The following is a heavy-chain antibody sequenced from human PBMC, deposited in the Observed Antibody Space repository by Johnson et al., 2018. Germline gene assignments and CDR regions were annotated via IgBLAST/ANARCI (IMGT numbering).Heavy chain of an antibody. J-gene: IGHJ6*02. Sequence: QVQLVQSGGGVVQPGRSLRLSCAASGFTFSSYGMHWVRQAPGKGLEWVAVISYDGSNKYYADSVKGRFTISRDNSKNTLYLQMNRLRAEDTAVYYCAKVKRPYYYYGMDVWGQGTTVTVSS. CDR3: AKVKRPYYYYGMDV. CDR2: ISYDGSNK. CDR1: GFTFSSYG. V-gene: IGHV3-30*18.